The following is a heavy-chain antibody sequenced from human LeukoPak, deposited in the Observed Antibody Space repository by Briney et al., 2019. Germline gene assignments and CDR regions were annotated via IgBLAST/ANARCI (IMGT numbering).Heavy chain of an antibody. CDR2: ITGDGSST. CDR3: AQGGSPGAFDY. J-gene: IGHJ4*02. D-gene: IGHD1-26*01. V-gene: IGHV3-74*01. Sequence: GGSLRLSCAASGFTFNDYYMHWVRQAPGKGLVWVARITGDGSSTKYADSVKGRFTISRDNAKNTLYLQMNSLRIEDTSVYYCAQGGSPGAFDYWGQETLVTVSS. CDR1: GFTFNDYY.